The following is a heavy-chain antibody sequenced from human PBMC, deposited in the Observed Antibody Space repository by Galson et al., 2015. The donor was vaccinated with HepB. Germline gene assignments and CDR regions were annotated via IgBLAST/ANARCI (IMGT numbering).Heavy chain of an antibody. CDR3: ARRYCSSTSCSANWFDP. CDR1: GYTFTSYY. CDR2: INPSGGST. D-gene: IGHD2-2*01. V-gene: IGHV1-46*01. Sequence: SVKVSCKASGYTFTSYYMHWVRQAPGQGLEWMGIINPSGGSTSYAQKFQGRVTMTRDTSTSTVYMELSSLRSEDTAVYYRARRYCSSTSCSANWFDPWGQGTLVTVSS. J-gene: IGHJ5*02.